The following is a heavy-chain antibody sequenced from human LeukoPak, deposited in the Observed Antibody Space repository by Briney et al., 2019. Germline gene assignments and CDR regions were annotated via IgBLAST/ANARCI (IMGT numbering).Heavy chain of an antibody. V-gene: IGHV3-48*03. J-gene: IGHJ4*02. CDR1: GFTFSTYE. D-gene: IGHD1-26*01. Sequence: GGSLRLSCAASGFTFSTYEMNWVRHAPGKGLEWVSYIPSSGSTIYYVDSVKGRFTISRDNAKNSLYLQMNSLRVEDTAVYYCAREATGATGYFDYWGQGTLVTVSS. CDR2: IPSSGSTI. CDR3: AREATGATGYFDY.